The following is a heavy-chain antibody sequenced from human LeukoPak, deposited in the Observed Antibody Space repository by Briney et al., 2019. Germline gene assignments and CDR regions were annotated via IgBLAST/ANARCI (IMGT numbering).Heavy chain of an antibody. J-gene: IGHJ6*02. CDR2: ISSSSSTI. V-gene: IGHV3-48*01. CDR3: ARVGVGIVVVPAAADYYYYGMDV. CDR1: GFTFSGYS. D-gene: IGHD2-2*01. Sequence: GGSLRLSCAASGFTFSGYSMNWVRQAPGKGLEWVSYISSSSSTIYYADSVKGRFTISRDNAKNSLYLQMNSLRAEDTAVYYCARVGVGIVVVPAAADYYYYGMDVWGQGTTVTVSS.